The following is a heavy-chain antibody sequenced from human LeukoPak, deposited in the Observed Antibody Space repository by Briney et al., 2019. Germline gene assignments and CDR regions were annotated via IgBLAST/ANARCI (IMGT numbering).Heavy chain of an antibody. CDR3: AKAADSFYYDSSGFPYFDN. CDR1: GFTFTSYA. CDR2: ISGRGGST. V-gene: IGHV3-23*01. D-gene: IGHD3-22*01. Sequence: AGSLRLSCAASGFTFTSYAMSWVRQAPGKGPEWVSAISGRGGSTNYADSVKGRFTISRDSSKNTLYLQMNSLRAEDTAVYYCAKAADSFYYDSSGFPYFDNWGQGTLVTVSS. J-gene: IGHJ4*02.